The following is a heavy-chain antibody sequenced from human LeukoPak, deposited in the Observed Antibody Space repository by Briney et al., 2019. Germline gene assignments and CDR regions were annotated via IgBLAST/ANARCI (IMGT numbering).Heavy chain of an antibody. V-gene: IGHV3-48*03. J-gene: IGHJ4*02. Sequence: GGSLRLSCAASGFTFSSYEMNWVRQAPGKGLEWVSYTSSSGSTIYYADSVKGRFTISRDNAKNSLYLQMNSLRAEDTAVYYCARDGNYYDSSGYPFDYWGQGTLVTVSS. CDR3: ARDGNYYDSSGYPFDY. CDR2: TSSSGSTI. CDR1: GFTFSSYE. D-gene: IGHD3-22*01.